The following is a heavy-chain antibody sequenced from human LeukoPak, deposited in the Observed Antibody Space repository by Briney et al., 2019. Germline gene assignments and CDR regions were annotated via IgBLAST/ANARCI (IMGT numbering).Heavy chain of an antibody. V-gene: IGHV1-8*01. CDR3: ARRGKYCSSTSCTPKYNWFDP. J-gene: IGHJ5*02. Sequence: ASVKVSCKASGYTFTSYDINWVRQATGQGLEWMGWMNPNSGNTGYAQKFQGRVTMTRNTSISTAYMELSSLRSEDTAVYYCARRGKYCSSTSCTPKYNWFDPWGQGTLVTVSS. CDR2: MNPNSGNT. D-gene: IGHD2-2*01. CDR1: GYTFTSYD.